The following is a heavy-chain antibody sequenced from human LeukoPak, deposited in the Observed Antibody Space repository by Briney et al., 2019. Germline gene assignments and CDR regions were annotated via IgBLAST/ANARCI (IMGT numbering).Heavy chain of an antibody. CDR2: IYYSGST. Sequence: SETLSLTCTVSGGSISSYYWSWIRQPPGKGLDCIGYIYYSGSTNYNPSLKSRVTISVDTSKNQFSLKLSSVTAADTAVYYCASFSRDGYNWGWFDPWGQGTLVTVSS. CDR1: GGSISSYY. V-gene: IGHV4-59*01. D-gene: IGHD5-24*01. CDR3: ASFSRDGYNWGWFDP. J-gene: IGHJ5*02.